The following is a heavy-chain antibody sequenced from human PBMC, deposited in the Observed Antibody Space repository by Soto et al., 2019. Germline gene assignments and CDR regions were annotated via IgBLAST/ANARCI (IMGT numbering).Heavy chain of an antibody. CDR2: FYHSGTT. CDR1: VASIGSGAYS. Sequence: TLSLTCTFSVASIGSGAYSCSWIRQPPWKGLEWIGNFYHSGTTYYSPSLRSRVSISLDMSKNQFSLKLTSVTAADTAVYYCARVFSNFRHFFEYWGHGSLVIVS. V-gene: IGHV4-30-2*01. J-gene: IGHJ4*01. D-gene: IGHD1-7*01. CDR3: ARVFSNFRHFFEY.